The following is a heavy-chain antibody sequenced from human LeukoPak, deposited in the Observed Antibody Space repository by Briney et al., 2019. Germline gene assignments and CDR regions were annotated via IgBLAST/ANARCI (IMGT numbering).Heavy chain of an antibody. CDR3: ARGCYDGRGFSNTFDV. CDR1: GVSISRSY. J-gene: IGHJ3*01. V-gene: IGHV4-59*13. Sequence: SETLSLTCTVSGVSISRSYWSWIRQPPGKGLEWIGYIYYSGSTNYNPSLKSRVTISVDTSRNQFSLELTSVTAADTAVYYCARGCYDGRGFSNTFDVWGLGTVVTVSS. CDR2: IYYSGST. D-gene: IGHD3-22*01.